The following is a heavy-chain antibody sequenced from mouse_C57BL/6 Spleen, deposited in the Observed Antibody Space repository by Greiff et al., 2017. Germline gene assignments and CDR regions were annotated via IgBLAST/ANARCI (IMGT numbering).Heavy chain of an antibody. J-gene: IGHJ2*01. D-gene: IGHD2-5*01. CDR3: ARQEVTTRYYFDY. CDR2: ISSGGSYT. V-gene: IGHV5-6*01. CDR1: GFTFSSYG. Sequence: EVMLVESGGDLVKPGGSLKLSCAASGFTFSSYGMSWVRQTPDKRLEWVATISSGGSYTYYPDSVKGRFTISRDNAKNTLYLQMSSLKSEDTAMYYCARQEVTTRYYFDYWGQGTTLTVSS.